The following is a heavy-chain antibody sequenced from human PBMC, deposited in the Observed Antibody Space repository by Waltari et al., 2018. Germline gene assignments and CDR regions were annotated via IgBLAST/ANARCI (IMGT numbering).Heavy chain of an antibody. CDR1: GYTLTELP. CDR3: ATVTASNWFDP. V-gene: IGHV1-24*01. J-gene: IGHJ5*02. D-gene: IGHD2-21*02. Sequence: QVQLVQSGAEVKKPGASVKFSCGVSGYTLTELPMQCGRQAPGKGLEWMGGFEPEDGETNYAQKFQGRVTMTEDTSTETAYMELSSLRSEDTAVYYCATVTASNWFDPWGQGTLVTVSS. CDR2: FEPEDGET.